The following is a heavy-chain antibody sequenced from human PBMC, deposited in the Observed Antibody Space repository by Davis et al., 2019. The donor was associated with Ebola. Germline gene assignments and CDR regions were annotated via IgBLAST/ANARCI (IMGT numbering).Heavy chain of an antibody. CDR3: VKTRSNWWNDALEM. V-gene: IGHV3-30*18. J-gene: IGHJ3*02. Sequence: GESLKISCAASGFTFSTYSMSWVRQAPGKVMEWVAVISPDGSDKNYADSGKGRFTISRDNSKNTLDLQMNSLRPEDTAVYYCVKTRSNWWNDALEMWGRGTMVIVSS. CDR2: ISPDGSDK. D-gene: IGHD2-8*02. CDR1: GFTFSTYS.